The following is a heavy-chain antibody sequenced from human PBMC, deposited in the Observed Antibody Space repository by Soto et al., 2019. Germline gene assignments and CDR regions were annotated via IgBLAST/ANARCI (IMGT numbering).Heavy chain of an antibody. CDR1: GFSLSTSGVG. D-gene: IGHD3-22*01. Sequence: QITLKESGPTLVKPTQTLTLTCTFSGFSLSTSGVGVGWIRQPPGKALEWLALIYWDDDKRYSPSLKSRLTITTDTSTNQVVLTMTTMDPVDTATYYSSHSWYYYDSSGYFGYWVQRTLVTVSS. CDR2: IYWDDDK. J-gene: IGHJ4*02. V-gene: IGHV2-5*02. CDR3: SHSWYYYDSSGYFGY.